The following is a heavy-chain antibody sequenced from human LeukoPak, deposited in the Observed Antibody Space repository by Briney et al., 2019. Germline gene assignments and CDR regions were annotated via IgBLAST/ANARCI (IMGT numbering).Heavy chain of an antibody. CDR2: ISYDGSNK. V-gene: IGHV3-30*03. J-gene: IGHJ6*02. CDR3: ARSAGEIYYYYGMDV. CDR1: GFTFSSYG. D-gene: IGHD3-16*01. Sequence: PGRSLRLSCAASGFTFSSYGMHWVRQAPGKGLEWVAVISYDGSNKYYADSVKGRFTISRDNAKNSLYLQMNSLRAEDTAVYYCARSAGEIYYYYGMDVWGQGTTVTVSS.